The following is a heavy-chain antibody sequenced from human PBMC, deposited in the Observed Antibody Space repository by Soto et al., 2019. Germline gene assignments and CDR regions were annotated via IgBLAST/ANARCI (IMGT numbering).Heavy chain of an antibody. V-gene: IGHV5-10-1*04. Sequence: GESLKISCKGSGYNFASYWISWVRQMPGKGLEWMGRIDPSDSSTTYSPSFQGQVTISADKSISTAYLHWTSLKASDTAIYYCSKFKYSTSVRYLQHWGQGTPVTVSS. D-gene: IGHD6-6*01. J-gene: IGHJ1*01. CDR3: SKFKYSTSVRYLQH. CDR2: IDPSDSST. CDR1: GYNFASYW.